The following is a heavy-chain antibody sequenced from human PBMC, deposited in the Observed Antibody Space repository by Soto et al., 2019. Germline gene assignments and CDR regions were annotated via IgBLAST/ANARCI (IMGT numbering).Heavy chain of an antibody. D-gene: IGHD5-18*01. CDR2: IYSGGST. Sequence: QTGGALRLSGAASVFTFSSNYMSWVRQAPGKGLEWVSVIYSGGSTYYADSVKGRFTISRDNSKNTLYLQMNSLRAEDTAVYYCARDRRTSWIQLWSNHDAFDIWGQGTMVTVSS. V-gene: IGHV3-53*01. J-gene: IGHJ3*02. CDR3: ARDRRTSWIQLWSNHDAFDI. CDR1: VFTFSSNY.